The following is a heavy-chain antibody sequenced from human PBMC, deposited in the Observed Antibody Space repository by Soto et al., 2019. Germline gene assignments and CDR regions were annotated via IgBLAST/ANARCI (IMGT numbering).Heavy chain of an antibody. D-gene: IGHD5-18*01. CDR1: GGSISSYY. CDR2: IYYSGST. V-gene: IGHV4-59*01. Sequence: SETLSLTCTVSGGSISSYYWSWIRQPPGKGLEWIGYIYYSGSTNYNPSLKSRVTISVDTSKNQFSLKLSSVTAADTAVYYCARDKGEAMAPFGFDYWGQGTLVTVSS. CDR3: ARDKGEAMAPFGFDY. J-gene: IGHJ4*02.